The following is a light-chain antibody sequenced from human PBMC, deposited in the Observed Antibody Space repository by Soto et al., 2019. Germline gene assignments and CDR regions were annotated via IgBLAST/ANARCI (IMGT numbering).Light chain of an antibody. CDR1: SSDVGRYNR. V-gene: IGLV2-18*02. J-gene: IGLJ1*01. CDR2: DGS. CDR3: SSFTTSSTYV. Sequence: QSALTQPPSVSGSPGQSVAISCTGTSSDVGRYNRVSCYQQPPGTAPKLMIYDGSNRPSGVPYRFSGSKSGNTASLTISGLQAEDEADYYCSSFTTSSTYVFGTGTKLTVL.